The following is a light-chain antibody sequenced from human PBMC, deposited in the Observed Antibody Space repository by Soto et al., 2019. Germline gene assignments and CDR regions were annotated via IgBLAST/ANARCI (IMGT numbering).Light chain of an antibody. CDR1: QSVSNNY. CDR3: KQYGSSGT. CDR2: GAS. Sequence: EIILTQSPGTLSLSPGGRATLSCSANQSVSNNYLAWSQQKPAHAHRLLIYGASNRATGIPDRFSRSGSGKYFTLTTSRLEAEDLAVYYYKQYGSSGTFGKGTKGDIK. J-gene: IGKJ1*01. V-gene: IGKV3-20*01.